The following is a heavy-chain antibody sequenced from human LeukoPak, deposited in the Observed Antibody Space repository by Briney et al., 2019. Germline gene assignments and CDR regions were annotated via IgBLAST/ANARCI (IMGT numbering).Heavy chain of an antibody. CDR2: INPSGGST. CDR3: ARDSHYYDSSGYLDY. D-gene: IGHD3-22*01. CDR1: GYTFTSYY. J-gene: IGHJ4*02. V-gene: IGHV1-46*01. Sequence: ASVKVSCKASGYTFTSYYMHWVRQAPGQGLEWMEIINPSGGSTSYAQKFQGRVTMTRDTSTSTVYMELSSLRSEDTAVYYCARDSHYYDSSGYLDYWGQGTLVTVSS.